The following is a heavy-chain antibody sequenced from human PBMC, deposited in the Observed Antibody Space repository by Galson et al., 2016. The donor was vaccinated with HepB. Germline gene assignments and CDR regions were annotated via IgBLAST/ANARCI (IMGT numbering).Heavy chain of an antibody. CDR1: GFTFGDYA. CDR2: TWPDGSQK. D-gene: IGHD5/OR15-5a*01. V-gene: IGHV3-33*01. J-gene: IGHJ4*02. CDR3: ARGDIVSTPGRFFDY. Sequence: SLRLSCAASGFTFGDYAMHWVRQAPGKGLEWVSLTWPDGSQKYYADSVKGRFTISRDNSKNTASLEMNSLRAEDTAIYYCARGDIVSTPGRFFDYWGQGTLVTVSS.